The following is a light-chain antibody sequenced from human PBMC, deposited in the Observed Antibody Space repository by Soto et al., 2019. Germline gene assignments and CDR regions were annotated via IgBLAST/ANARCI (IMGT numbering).Light chain of an antibody. CDR2: DAS. CDR3: QQYNSYPWT. CDR1: QSISSW. V-gene: IGKV1-5*01. Sequence: DIQMTQSPSTLSASVGDRATITCRASQSISSWLAWYQQKPGKAPKLLIYDASSLESGVPSRFSGSGSGTEFTLTISSLQPDDFATYYCQQYNSYPWTFGQGTMVDI. J-gene: IGKJ1*01.